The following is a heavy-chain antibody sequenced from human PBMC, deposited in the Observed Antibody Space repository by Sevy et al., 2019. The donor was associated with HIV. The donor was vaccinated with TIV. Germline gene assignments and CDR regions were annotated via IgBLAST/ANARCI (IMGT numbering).Heavy chain of an antibody. CDR3: PRLTGGVDSGFQH. Sequence: SETLSLTCAVSGGSISSSNWWSWVRQPPGKGLEWIGEIYRSGSTNYNPSLKSRVTISVDKSKNQFSLRLTPVTAADTAVYYCPRLTGGVDSGFQHWGQGTLVTVSS. CDR2: IYRSGST. CDR1: GGSISSSNW. J-gene: IGHJ1*01. D-gene: IGHD3-10*01. V-gene: IGHV4-4*02.